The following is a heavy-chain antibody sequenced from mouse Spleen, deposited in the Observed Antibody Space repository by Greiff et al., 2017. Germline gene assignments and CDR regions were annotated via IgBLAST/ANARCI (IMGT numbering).Heavy chain of an antibody. J-gene: IGHJ2*01. CDR3: TSSAYYRYDVPFFDY. CDR2: IDPETGGT. CDR1: GYTFTDYE. V-gene: IGHV1-15*01. Sequence: QVQLQRSGAELVRPGASVTLSCKASGYTFTDYEMHWVKQTPVHGLEWIGAIDPETGGTAYNQKFKGKATLTADKSSSTAYMELRSLTSEDSAVYYCTSSAYYRYDVPFFDYWGQGTTLTVSS. D-gene: IGHD2-14*01.